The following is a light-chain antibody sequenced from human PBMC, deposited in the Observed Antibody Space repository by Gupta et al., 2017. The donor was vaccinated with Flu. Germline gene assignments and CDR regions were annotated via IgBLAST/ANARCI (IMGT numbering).Light chain of an antibody. V-gene: IGKV3-11*01. J-gene: IGKJ5*01. CDR3: QQRSHWLFT. Sequence: ELFLTQSPATLPLSSGGRATPSCRASQSLRSYLAWYQQKPGQAPRLLIYDTSRRATGIPARFSGSGSGTDFTLTIDTLEPEDSAIYYCQQRSHWLFTFGQGTRLEIK. CDR1: QSLRSY. CDR2: DTS.